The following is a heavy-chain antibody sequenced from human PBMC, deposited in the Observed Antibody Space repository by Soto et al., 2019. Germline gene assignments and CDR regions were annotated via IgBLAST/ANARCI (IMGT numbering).Heavy chain of an antibody. CDR1: GFTFSNAW. J-gene: IGHJ5*02. CDR3: TTEKGLTYYDILTGYSRAHNWFDP. CDR2: IKSKTDGGTT. D-gene: IGHD3-9*01. Sequence: GGSLRLSCAASGFTFSNAWMSWVRQAPGKGLEWVGRIKSKTDGGTTDYAAPVKGRFTISRDDSKNTLYLQMNSLKTEDTAVYYCTTEKGLTYYDILTGYSRAHNWFDPWGQG. V-gene: IGHV3-15*01.